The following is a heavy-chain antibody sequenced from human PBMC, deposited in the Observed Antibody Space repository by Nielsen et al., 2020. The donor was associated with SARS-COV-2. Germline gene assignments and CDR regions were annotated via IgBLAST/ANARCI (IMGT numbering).Heavy chain of an antibody. J-gene: IGHJ4*02. CDR2: IIPIFGTA. V-gene: IGHV1-69*06. D-gene: IGHD3-9*01. CDR1: GGTFSSYA. CDR3: ARVSGILTGSDDY. Sequence: SVKVSCKASGGTFSSYAISWVRQAPGQGLEWMGGIIPIFGTANYAQKFQGRVTITADKSTSTAYMELSSLRSEDTAVYYCARVSGILTGSDDYWGQGTLVTVSS.